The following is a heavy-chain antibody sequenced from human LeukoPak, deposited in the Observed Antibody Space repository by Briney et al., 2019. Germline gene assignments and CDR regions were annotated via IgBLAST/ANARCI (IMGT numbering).Heavy chain of an antibody. CDR3: ARLDAAAGRYLQFFY. CDR2: IHVSGST. Sequence: SGTLSLTCTVSGGSISNYYWSWIRQSPEKGLEWIGYIHVSGSTNYNTSLKSRVTISVHTSKNQFSLKLSSVTAADTAVYYCARLDAAAGRYLQFFYWGQGTLVTVSS. D-gene: IGHD5-24*01. J-gene: IGHJ4*02. V-gene: IGHV4-59*08. CDR1: GGSISNYY.